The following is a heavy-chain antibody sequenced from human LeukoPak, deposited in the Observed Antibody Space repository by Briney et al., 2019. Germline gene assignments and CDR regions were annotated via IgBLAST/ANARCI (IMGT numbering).Heavy chain of an antibody. D-gene: IGHD2-8*02. CDR2: ISYDGSSK. Sequence: GGSLRLSCAASGLTFSSYAMHWVRQAPGKGLEWVAVISYDGSSKSYADSVKDRFTISRDNSKNTLSLQMNRLRTEDTAVYFCARGTGYYYYYDAMDVWGQGCTVTVSS. CDR1: GLTFSSYA. J-gene: IGHJ6*02. CDR3: ARGTGYYYYYDAMDV. V-gene: IGHV3-30-3*01.